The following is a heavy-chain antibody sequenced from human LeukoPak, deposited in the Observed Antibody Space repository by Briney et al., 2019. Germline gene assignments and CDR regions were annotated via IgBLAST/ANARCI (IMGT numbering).Heavy chain of an antibody. Sequence: ASVKVSCKVSGYTLNELSMHWVRQAPGKGPEWMGGFDPEDGETIYAQKFQGRVTMTEDTSTDTAYMELSSLRSKDTAVYYCATGARLGSGVLHAYFDYWGQGTLVTVSS. V-gene: IGHV1-24*01. CDR3: ATGARLGSGVLHAYFDY. CDR1: GYTLNELS. J-gene: IGHJ4*02. D-gene: IGHD2-15*01. CDR2: FDPEDGET.